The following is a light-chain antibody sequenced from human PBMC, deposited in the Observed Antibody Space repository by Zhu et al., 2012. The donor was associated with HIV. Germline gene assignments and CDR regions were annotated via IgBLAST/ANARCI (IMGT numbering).Light chain of an antibody. Sequence: EIVLTQSPGTLSLPPGETATLSCRTSQVVNSNYLAWYQQKPGQAPRAVIYGASTRAAGIPDRFSGSGSGTDFTLTISRLEPEDFAVYSCQQFGSSPPTFGQGTKVE. CDR2: GAS. CDR3: QQFGSSPPT. V-gene: IGKV3-20*01. CDR1: QVVNSNY. J-gene: IGKJ1*01.